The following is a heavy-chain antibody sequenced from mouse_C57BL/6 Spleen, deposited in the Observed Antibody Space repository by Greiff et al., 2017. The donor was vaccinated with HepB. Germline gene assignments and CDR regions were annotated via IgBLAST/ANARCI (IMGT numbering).Heavy chain of an antibody. CDR3: ARQVATDAMDY. D-gene: IGHD1-1*01. CDR2: INPGSGGT. V-gene: IGHV1-54*01. Sequence: VQLQQSGAELVRPGTSVKVSCKASGYAFSNYLIEWVKQRPGQGLEWIGVINPGSGGTKYNEKFKGKATLTADKSSSTAYMQLSSLTSEDSAVYFCARQVATDAMDYWGQGTSVTVSS. J-gene: IGHJ4*01. CDR1: GYAFSNYL.